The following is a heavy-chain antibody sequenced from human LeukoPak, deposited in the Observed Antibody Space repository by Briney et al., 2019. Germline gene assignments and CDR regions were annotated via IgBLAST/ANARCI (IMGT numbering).Heavy chain of an antibody. J-gene: IGHJ6*03. D-gene: IGHD3-22*01. V-gene: IGHV4-59*01. CDR3: ARDHYYDSSGPNYYMDV. CDR1: GGSIRSYY. Sequence: SETLSLTCTVPGGSIRSYYWSWIRQPPGKGLEWIGYIYYSGSTNYNPSLKSRVTISVDTSKNQFSLKLSSVTAADTAVYYCARDHYYDSSGPNYYMDVWGKGTTVTVSS. CDR2: IYYSGST.